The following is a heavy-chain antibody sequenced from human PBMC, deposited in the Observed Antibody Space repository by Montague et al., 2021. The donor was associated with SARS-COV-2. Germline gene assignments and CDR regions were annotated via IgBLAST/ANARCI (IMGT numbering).Heavy chain of an antibody. CDR2: IDHSGNT. CDR1: GGSFSTYY. J-gene: IGHJ6*02. CDR3: SRDQPVLEWIWYGMDV. Sequence: SETLSLTCAVYGGSFSTYYWAWIRQSPGKGLEWIGNIDHSGNTNSNPSLKIRVSISVDTSSSQFSLYLTSVTAADAAVYYCSRDQPVLEWIWYGMDVWGPGTTVTVSS. V-gene: IGHV4-34*01. D-gene: IGHD3-3*01.